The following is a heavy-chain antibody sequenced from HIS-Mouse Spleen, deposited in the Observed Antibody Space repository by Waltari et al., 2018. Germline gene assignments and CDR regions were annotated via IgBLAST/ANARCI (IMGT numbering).Heavy chain of an antibody. Sequence: QVQLQESGPGLVKPSATLSLTCTVSGGSISSYYWSWIRQPPGKGLEWIGYIYYSGSTNYNPSLKSRVTISVDTSKNQFSLKLSSVTAADTAVYYCARDQEDRGWYFDLWGRGTLVTVSS. CDR1: GGSISSYY. J-gene: IGHJ2*01. CDR2: IYYSGST. V-gene: IGHV4-59*01. CDR3: ARDQEDRGWYFDL.